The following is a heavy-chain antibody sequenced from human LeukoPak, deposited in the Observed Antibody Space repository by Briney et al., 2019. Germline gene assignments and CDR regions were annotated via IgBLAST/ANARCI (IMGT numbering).Heavy chain of an antibody. V-gene: IGHV3-23*01. J-gene: IGHJ4*02. CDR3: AKGSKGTYDY. CDR2: IIGNGDST. CDR1: GFTFSSYV. Sequence: GGSLRLSCVASGFTFSSYVMTWVRQAPGKGLEWVSSIIGNGDSTYYADSVKGRFTISRDNSKNTLHLQMNSLRAEDTAIYYCAKGSKGTYDYWGQGTLVTVS.